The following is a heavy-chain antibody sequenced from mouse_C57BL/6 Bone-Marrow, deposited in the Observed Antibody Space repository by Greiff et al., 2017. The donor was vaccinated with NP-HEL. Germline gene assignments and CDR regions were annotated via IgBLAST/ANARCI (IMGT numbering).Heavy chain of an antibody. Sequence: QVQLQQPGAELVMPGASVKLSCKASGYTFTSYWMHWVKQRPGQGLEWIGEIDPSDSYTNYNQKFKGKSTLTADKSSSTAYMELSSLTSEDSAVYDCAREDYDGSSYLSCWYLDVWGTGTTVTVSS. V-gene: IGHV1-69*01. CDR3: AREDYDGSSYLSCWYLDV. CDR2: IDPSDSYT. D-gene: IGHD1-1*01. CDR1: GYTFTSYW. J-gene: IGHJ1*03.